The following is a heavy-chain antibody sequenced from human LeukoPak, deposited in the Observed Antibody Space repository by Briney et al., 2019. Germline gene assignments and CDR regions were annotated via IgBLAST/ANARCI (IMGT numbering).Heavy chain of an antibody. CDR3: ARGIDAAGFYYYYMDV. CDR1: GFTFSSYG. CDR2: IRYDGSNK. V-gene: IGHV3-30*02. D-gene: IGHD6-13*01. Sequence: GGSLRLSCAASGFTFSSYGMHWVRQAPGKGLEWVAFIRYDGSNKYYADSVKGRFTISRDNSKNSLFLQMTSLRAEDTAVYFCARGIDAAGFYYYYMDVWGKGTTVTVS. J-gene: IGHJ6*03.